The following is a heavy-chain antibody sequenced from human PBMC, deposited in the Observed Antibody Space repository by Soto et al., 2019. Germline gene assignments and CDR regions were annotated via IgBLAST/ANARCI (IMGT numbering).Heavy chain of an antibody. CDR3: AKSAANVVVPAPPYYYYGMDV. J-gene: IGHJ6*02. D-gene: IGHD2-2*01. CDR1: GFTFSSYA. Sequence: GSLRLSCAASGFTFSSYAMSWVRQAPGKGLEWVSAISGSGGSTYYADSVKGRFTISRDNSKNTLYLQMNSLRAEDTAVYYCAKSAANVVVPAPPYYYYGMDVWGQGTTVTVSS. CDR2: ISGSGGST. V-gene: IGHV3-23*01.